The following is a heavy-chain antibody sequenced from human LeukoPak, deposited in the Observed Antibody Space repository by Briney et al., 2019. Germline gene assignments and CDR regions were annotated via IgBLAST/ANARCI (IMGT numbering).Heavy chain of an antibody. V-gene: IGHV4-59*01. CDR2: IYYSGST. Sequence: SETLSLTCTVSGGSISSYYWSWIRQPPGKGLEWIGYIYYSGSTNYNPPLKSRVTISVDTSKNQFSLKLSSVTAADTAVYYCAREYSSWGQGILVTVSS. CDR1: GGSISSYY. CDR3: AREYSS. J-gene: IGHJ4*02. D-gene: IGHD5-18*01.